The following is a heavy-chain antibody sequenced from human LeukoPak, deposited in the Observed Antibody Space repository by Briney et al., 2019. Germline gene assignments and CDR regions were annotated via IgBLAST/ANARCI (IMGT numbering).Heavy chain of an antibody. J-gene: IGHJ2*01. V-gene: IGHV1-8*01. CDR1: GYTFTSYD. D-gene: IGHD6-19*01. CDR2: MNPNSGNT. Sequence: ASVKVSCKASGYTFTSYDINWVRQATGQGLEWMGWMNPNSGNTGYAQKFQGRVTMTRNTSISTAYMELSSLRSDDTAVYYCARQRYSSGWSPWYFDLWGRGTLVTVSS. CDR3: ARQRYSSGWSPWYFDL.